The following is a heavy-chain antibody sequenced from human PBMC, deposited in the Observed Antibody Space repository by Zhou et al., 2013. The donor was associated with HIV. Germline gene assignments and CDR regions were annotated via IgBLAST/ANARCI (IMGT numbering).Heavy chain of an antibody. V-gene: IGHV4-61*09. J-gene: IGHJ4*02. CDR2: IYTSGST. D-gene: IGHD2-2*01. CDR1: GDSISGGSYY. CDR3: ARGAVVPAAIDY. Sequence: QVQLQESGPGLVKPSQTLSLTCSVSGDSISGGSYYWSWIRQPAGKGLEWIGHIYTSGSTNYNPSLKSRVTISVDASKNQFSLKLSSVTAADTAVYYCARGAVVPAAIDYWGQGTLVTVSS.